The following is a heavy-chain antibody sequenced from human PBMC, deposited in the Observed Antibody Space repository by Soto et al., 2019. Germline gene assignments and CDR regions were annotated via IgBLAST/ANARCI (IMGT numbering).Heavy chain of an antibody. J-gene: IGHJ4*02. Sequence: QVQLQQWGAGLLKPSATLSLTCAVYGRSFSGYYWNWIRQPPGKGLEWIGEVNHSGSTNYNPSLKCRVTISVDTSKNQFSLKLSSVTAADTAVYYCARGWGRIFDYWGQGTLVTVSS. CDR3: ARGWGRIFDY. CDR1: GRSFSGYY. D-gene: IGHD7-27*01. CDR2: VNHSGST. V-gene: IGHV4-34*01.